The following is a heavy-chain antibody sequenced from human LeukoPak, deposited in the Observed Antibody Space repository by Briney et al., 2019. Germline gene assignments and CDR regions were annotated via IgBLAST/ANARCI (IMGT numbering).Heavy chain of an antibody. V-gene: IGHV4-31*03. D-gene: IGHD3-9*01. CDR3: AREGEDDILTGNGMDV. J-gene: IGHJ6*04. Sequence: SQTLSLTCTVSGGSISSGGCYWSWIRQHPGKGLEWIGYIYYSGSTYYNPSLKRRVTISVDTSKNQFSLKLSSVTAADTAVYYCAREGEDDILTGNGMDVWGKGTTVTVSS. CDR2: IYYSGST. CDR1: GGSISSGGCY.